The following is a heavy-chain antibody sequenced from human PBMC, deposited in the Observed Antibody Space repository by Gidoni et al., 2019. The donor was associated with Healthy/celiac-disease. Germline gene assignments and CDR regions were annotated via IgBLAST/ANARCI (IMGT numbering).Heavy chain of an antibody. CDR1: GYTVTSYG. Sequence: QVQLVQSGAEVKKPGASVKVSCKASGYTVTSYGISWVRQAPGQGLEWMGWISAYNGNTNYAQKLQGRVTMTTDTSTSTAYMELRSLRSDDTAVYYCARDLVVPAVLYYYGMDVWGQGTTVTVSS. D-gene: IGHD2-2*01. CDR2: ISAYNGNT. V-gene: IGHV1-18*01. J-gene: IGHJ6*02. CDR3: ARDLVVPAVLYYYGMDV.